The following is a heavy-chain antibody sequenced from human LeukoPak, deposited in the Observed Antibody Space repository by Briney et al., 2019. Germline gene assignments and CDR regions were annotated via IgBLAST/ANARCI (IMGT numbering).Heavy chain of an antibody. CDR2: IRSKANSYAT. CDR1: GFTFSGSD. D-gene: IGHD3-22*01. CDR3: TRDSSVSPPSRGWFDP. V-gene: IGHV3-73*01. Sequence: PGGSLRLSCAASGFTFSGSDMHWVRQASGKGLDWVGRIRSKANSYATAYAASVKGRFTISRDDSKNTAYLQMNSLKTEDTAVYYCTRDSSVSPPSRGWFDPWGQGTLVTVSS. J-gene: IGHJ5*02.